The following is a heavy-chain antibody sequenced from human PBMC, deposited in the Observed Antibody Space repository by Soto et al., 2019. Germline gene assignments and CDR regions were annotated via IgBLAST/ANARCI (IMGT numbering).Heavy chain of an antibody. CDR1: GASISGFY. V-gene: IGHV4-4*07. Sequence: PSETLSLTCTVSGASISGFYWSWIRKSAGKGLEWIGRIYATGTTDYNPSLKSRVMMSVDTSKKQFSLKLRSVTAADTAVYYCVRDGTKTLRDWFDPWGQGISVTVSS. J-gene: IGHJ5*02. CDR3: VRDGTKTLRDWFDP. CDR2: IYATGTT. D-gene: IGHD1-1*01.